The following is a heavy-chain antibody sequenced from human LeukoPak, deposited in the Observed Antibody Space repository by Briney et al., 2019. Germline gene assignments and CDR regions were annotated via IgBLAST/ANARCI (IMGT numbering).Heavy chain of an antibody. J-gene: IGHJ4*02. Sequence: GGSLRLSCSASGFTFSNYWMSWVRQAPGKGLEWVANIKKDESEKYYVDSVKGRFTISRGNAKSSLYLQMNSLRAEDTAVYYCARALDSSSSRYQAFEEWGQGTLVTVSS. CDR2: IKKDESEK. CDR1: GFTFSNYW. V-gene: IGHV3-7*01. CDR3: ARALDSSSSRYQAFEE. D-gene: IGHD2-2*01.